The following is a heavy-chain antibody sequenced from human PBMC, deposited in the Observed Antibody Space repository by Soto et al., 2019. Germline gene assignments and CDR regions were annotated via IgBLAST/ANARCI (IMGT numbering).Heavy chain of an antibody. D-gene: IGHD6-6*01. V-gene: IGHV4-34*01. CDR1: GWTFCGYY. Sequence: SETLSLSCAVYGWTFCGYYWSWIRQPPGKGLEWIGEINHSGSTNYNPSLKSRVTISVDTSKNQFSLKLSSVTAADTAVYYCARGRVRSSDWFDPWGQGTLVTVSS. CDR2: INHSGST. J-gene: IGHJ5*02. CDR3: ARGRVRSSDWFDP.